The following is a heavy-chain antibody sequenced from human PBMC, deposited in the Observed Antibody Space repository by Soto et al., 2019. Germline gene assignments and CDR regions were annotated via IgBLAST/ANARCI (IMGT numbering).Heavy chain of an antibody. CDR1: GGNFTSYW. D-gene: IGHD2-15*01. CDR3: ARHLGAVAATRYYYYYGMDV. CDR2: IYPGDSDT. V-gene: IGHV5-51*01. Sequence: PGESLKISCKGSGGNFTSYWIGWVRQMPGKGLEWMGIIYPGDSDTRYSPSFQGQVTISADKSISTAYLQWSSLKASDTAMYYCARHLGAVAATRYYYYYGMDVWGQGTTVTVSS. J-gene: IGHJ6*02.